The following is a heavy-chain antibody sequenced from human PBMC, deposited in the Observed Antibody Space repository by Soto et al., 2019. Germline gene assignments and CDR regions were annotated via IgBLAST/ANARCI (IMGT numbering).Heavy chain of an antibody. Sequence: SVKVSCKASGFTFSRSTLQWVRQARGQRLEWIGWIVVGSGNTNYAQKFQERATITRDMSTSTAYMELSSLRSEDTAVYYCVSPDYGDYWYFERWGRGTLVTVSS. D-gene: IGHD4-17*01. CDR1: GFTFSRST. CDR2: IVVGSGNT. V-gene: IGHV1-58*01. CDR3: VSPDYGDYWYFER. J-gene: IGHJ2*01.